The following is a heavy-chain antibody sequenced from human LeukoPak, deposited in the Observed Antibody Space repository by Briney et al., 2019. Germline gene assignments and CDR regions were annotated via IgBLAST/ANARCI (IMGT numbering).Heavy chain of an antibody. CDR3: ATDRSNSWIDY. J-gene: IGHJ4*02. CDR1: GLTFRNYG. Sequence: GGPLRLSCAASGLTFRNYGMHWVRQAPDKGLEWVAFIWCDGSNKYYEDSVKGRYTISRDNSKNTVYLQMSSLRVDDTAVYYCATDRSNSWIDYWGLGTLVTVAS. D-gene: IGHD2/OR15-2a*01. V-gene: IGHV3-30*02. CDR2: IWCDGSNK.